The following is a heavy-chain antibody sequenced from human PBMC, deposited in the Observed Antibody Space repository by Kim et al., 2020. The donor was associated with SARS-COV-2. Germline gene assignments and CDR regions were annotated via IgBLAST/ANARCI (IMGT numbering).Heavy chain of an antibody. D-gene: IGHD3-10*01. J-gene: IGHJ3*02. V-gene: IGHV3-30*07. Sequence: VKGRFTISRDNSQNTLYLQMNSLRAEDTAVYYCARGGGTMVRGAYDAFDIWGQGTMVTVSS. CDR3: ARGGGTMVRGAYDAFDI.